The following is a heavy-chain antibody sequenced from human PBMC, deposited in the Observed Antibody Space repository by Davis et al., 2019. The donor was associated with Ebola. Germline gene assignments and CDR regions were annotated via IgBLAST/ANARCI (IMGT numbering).Heavy chain of an antibody. CDR3: ARSAVAPGTLRYYYYGMDV. CDR2: ISSSSSTI. J-gene: IGHJ6*04. D-gene: IGHD1-1*01. Sequence: GESLKIPCAASGFTFSSYSMNWVRQAPGKGLERVSYISSSSSTIYYADSVKGRFTISRDNAKNSLYLQMNSLRDEDTAVYYCARSAVAPGTLRYYYYGMDVWGKGTTVTVSS. CDR1: GFTFSSYS. V-gene: IGHV3-48*02.